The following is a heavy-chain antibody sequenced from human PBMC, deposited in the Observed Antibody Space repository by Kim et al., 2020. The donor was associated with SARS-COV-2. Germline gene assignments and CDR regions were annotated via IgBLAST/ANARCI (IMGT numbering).Heavy chain of an antibody. V-gene: IGHV4-34*01. Sequence: SETLSLTCAVYGGSFSGYYWSWIRQPPGKGLEWIGEINHSGSTNYNPSLKSRVTISVDTSKNQFSLKLSSVTAADTAVYYCARAEYSSSWYNWFDPWGQG. CDR1: GGSFSGYY. D-gene: IGHD6-13*01. CDR2: INHSGST. J-gene: IGHJ5*02. CDR3: ARAEYSSSWYNWFDP.